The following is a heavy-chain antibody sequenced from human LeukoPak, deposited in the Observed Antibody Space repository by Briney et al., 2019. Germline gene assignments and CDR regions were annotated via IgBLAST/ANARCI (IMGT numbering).Heavy chain of an antibody. CDR1: GGSIRITSYY. Sequence: SETLSLTCTVSGGSIRITSYYWGWIRQSPGREPEWIGSIYFSGRTHYNPSLESRVTISVDTSNNQFSLRLNSVTAADTAVYYCARGGSYWDSWGREPWSPSPQ. V-gene: IGHV4-39*07. D-gene: IGHD3-10*01. J-gene: IGHJ5*01. CDR2: IYFSGRT. CDR3: ARGGSYWDS.